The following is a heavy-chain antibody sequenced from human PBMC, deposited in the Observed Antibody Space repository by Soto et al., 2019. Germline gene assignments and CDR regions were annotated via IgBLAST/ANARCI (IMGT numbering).Heavy chain of an antibody. CDR2: NSSGGSYT. CDR3: ARDTSSGWYFGY. D-gene: IGHD6-19*01. J-gene: IGHJ4*02. CDR1: GFTFSDYY. Sequence: QVQLVESGGGLVKPGGSLRLSCAASGFTFSDYYMSWIRQASGKGLEWVSYNSSGGSYTNYADSVRGRFTISRDNANNSLYLQMNSLRAEDTAVYYCARDTSSGWYFGYWGQGTLVTVSS. V-gene: IGHV3-11*05.